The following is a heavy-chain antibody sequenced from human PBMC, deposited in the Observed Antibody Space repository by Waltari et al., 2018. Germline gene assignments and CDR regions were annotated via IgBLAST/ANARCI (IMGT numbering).Heavy chain of an antibody. D-gene: IGHD4-17*01. CDR2: IYYSGST. CDR3: ARLLRDYGDYGRWFDP. CDR1: GGSISSSSYY. V-gene: IGHV4-39*01. Sequence: QVQLQESGPGLVKPSETLSLTCTVSGGSISSSSYYWGWIRQPPGKGLEWIGSIYYSGSTYYNPSLKSRVTISVDTSKNQFSLKLSSVTAAGTAVYYCARLLRDYGDYGRWFDPWGQGTLVTVSS. J-gene: IGHJ5*02.